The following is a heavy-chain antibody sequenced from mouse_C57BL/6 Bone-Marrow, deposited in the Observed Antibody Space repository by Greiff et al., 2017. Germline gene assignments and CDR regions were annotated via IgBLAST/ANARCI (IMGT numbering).Heavy chain of an antibody. CDR3: ASTVTGVYFDY. D-gene: IGHD4-1*02. Sequence: EVMLVESGGDLVKPGGSLKLSCAASGFTFSSYGMSWVRQTPDKRLEWVATFSSGGSYTYYPDSVKGRFTISEDNAKNTLYLQMSSLKSEDTAMYYCASTVTGVYFDYGGQGTTLTVSS. V-gene: IGHV5-6*01. CDR2: FSSGGSYT. J-gene: IGHJ2*01. CDR1: GFTFSSYG.